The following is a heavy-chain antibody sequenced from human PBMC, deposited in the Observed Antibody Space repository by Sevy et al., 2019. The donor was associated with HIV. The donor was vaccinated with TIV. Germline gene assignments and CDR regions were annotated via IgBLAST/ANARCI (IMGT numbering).Heavy chain of an antibody. D-gene: IGHD2-15*01. CDR3: ARQGWSVVVVAASGNGLDV. J-gene: IGHJ6*02. CDR1: GGSISSSSYY. Sequence: SETLSLTCTVSGGSISSSSYYWARIRQPPGKGLEWIGSIYYSGSTYYNPSLKSRVTISVDTSKNQFSLKVTSVTAADTAVYYCARQGWSVVVVAASGNGLDVWGQGTTVTVSS. CDR2: IYYSGST. V-gene: IGHV4-39*01.